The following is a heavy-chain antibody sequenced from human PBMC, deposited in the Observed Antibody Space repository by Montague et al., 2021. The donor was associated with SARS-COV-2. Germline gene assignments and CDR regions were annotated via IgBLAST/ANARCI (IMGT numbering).Heavy chain of an antibody. CDR1: GGSFSGYY. V-gene: IGHV4-34*01. CDR2: INHSGST. D-gene: IGHD3-22*01. Sequence: SETLSLICAVYGGSFSGYYWSWIRQPPGKGLEWIGEINHSGSTNHNPSLKSRVTISVDTSKNQFSLKLSSVTAADTAVYYCARGPRITMIVVVITDIWFDPWGQGTLVTVSS. J-gene: IGHJ5*02. CDR3: ARGPRITMIVVVITDIWFDP.